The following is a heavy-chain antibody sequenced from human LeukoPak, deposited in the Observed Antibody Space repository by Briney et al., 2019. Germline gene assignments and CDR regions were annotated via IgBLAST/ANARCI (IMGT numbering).Heavy chain of an antibody. CDR2: ISSSIRTT. CDR3: ARDFGNYDILTGYRMAPDY. Sequence: PGGSLRLSCAASGFTFSSYSMNWVRQAPGKGLEWISYISSSIRTTYYADSVKGRFTISRDNAKNSLYLQMNSLRTEDTAVYYCARDFGNYDILTGYRMAPDYWGQGTLVTVSS. J-gene: IGHJ4*02. CDR1: GFTFSSYS. V-gene: IGHV3-48*01. D-gene: IGHD3-9*01.